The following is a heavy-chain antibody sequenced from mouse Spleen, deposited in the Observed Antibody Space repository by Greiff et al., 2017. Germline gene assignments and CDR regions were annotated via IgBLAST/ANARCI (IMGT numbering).Heavy chain of an antibody. CDR2: IDPETGGT. CDR1: GYTFTDYE. V-gene: IGHV1-15*01. Sequence: QVQLQQSGAELVRPGASVTLSCKASGYTFTDYEMHWVKQTPVHGLEWIGAIDPETGGTAYNQKFKGKATLTADKSSSTAYMELRSLTSEDSAVYYCTRGDYGSSYVWGQGTTLTVSS. CDR3: TRGDYGSSYV. D-gene: IGHD1-1*01. J-gene: IGHJ2*01.